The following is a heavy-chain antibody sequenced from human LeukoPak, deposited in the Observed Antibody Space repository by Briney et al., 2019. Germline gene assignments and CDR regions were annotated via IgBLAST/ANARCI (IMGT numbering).Heavy chain of an antibody. J-gene: IGHJ3*02. CDR1: GGSISSYY. D-gene: IGHD2-15*01. CDR2: TYYSGST. Sequence: PSETLSLTCTVSGGSISSYYWSWIRQPPGKGLEWIGYTYYSGSTNYNPSLKSRVTISVDTSKNQFSLKLSSVTAADTAVYYCASRGYCSGGSCYSRAFDIWGQGTMVTVSS. CDR3: ASRGYCSGGSCYSRAFDI. V-gene: IGHV4-59*08.